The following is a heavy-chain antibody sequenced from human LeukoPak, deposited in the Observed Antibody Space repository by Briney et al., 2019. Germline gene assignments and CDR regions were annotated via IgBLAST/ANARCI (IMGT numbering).Heavy chain of an antibody. CDR2: IYYSGST. CDR3: VRGFSGVVARD. Sequence: SQTLSLTCTVSGGSISSGGYYWSWIRQHPGKGLEWIGYIYYSGSTYYNPSLKSRVTISVDTSKNQFSLKLSSVTAADTAVYYCVRGFSGVVARDWGQGSLVTVSS. CDR1: GGSISSGGYY. J-gene: IGHJ4*02. D-gene: IGHD2-15*01. V-gene: IGHV4-31*03.